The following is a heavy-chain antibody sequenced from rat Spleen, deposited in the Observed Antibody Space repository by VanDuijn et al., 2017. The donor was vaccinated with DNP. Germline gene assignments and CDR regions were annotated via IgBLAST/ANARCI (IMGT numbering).Heavy chain of an antibody. Sequence: EVQLVESGGDLVRPGRSLKLSCAASGFTFSYYGMAWVRQAPTKGLEWVASISTSGGSTYYRDSVKGRFTVSRDNAKSTLYLQMDSLRSEDTATYYCAREQHYHFDYWGQGVMVTVSS. CDR3: AREQHYHFDY. CDR1: GFTFSYYG. V-gene: IGHV5S13*01. CDR2: ISTSGGST. J-gene: IGHJ2*01. D-gene: IGHD1-10*01.